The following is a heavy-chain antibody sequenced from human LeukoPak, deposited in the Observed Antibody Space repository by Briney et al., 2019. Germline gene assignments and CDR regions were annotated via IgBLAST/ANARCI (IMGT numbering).Heavy chain of an antibody. CDR2: IIPIFGTA. CDR1: GGTLSSYA. V-gene: IGHV1-69*05. D-gene: IGHD4-11*01. J-gene: IGHJ6*03. Sequence: ASVKVSCKASGGTLSSYAISWVRQAPGQGLEWMGGIIPIFGTANYAQKFQGRVTITTDESTSTAYMELSSLRSEDTAVYYCARNTVTTHYYYYMDVWGKGTTVTVSS. CDR3: ARNTVTTHYYYYMDV.